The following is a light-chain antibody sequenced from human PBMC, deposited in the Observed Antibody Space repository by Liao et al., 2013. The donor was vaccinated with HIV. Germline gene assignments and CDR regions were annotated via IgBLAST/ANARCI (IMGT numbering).Light chain of an antibody. V-gene: IGLV3-1*01. J-gene: IGLJ2*01. CDR2: KDT. CDR1: KLGTKY. Sequence: SYELTQPPSVSVSPGQTASITCSGDKLGTKYTCWYQQKPGQSPVLVIYKDTKRPSGIPGRFSGSSSGNTGTLTISGTQPMDESDYFCQAWDSGAEVLFGGGTKLTVL. CDR3: QAWDSGAEVL.